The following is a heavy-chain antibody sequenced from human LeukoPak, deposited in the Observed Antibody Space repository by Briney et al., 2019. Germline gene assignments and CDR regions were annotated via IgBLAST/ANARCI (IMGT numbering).Heavy chain of an antibody. CDR1: GFTFTNYA. Sequence: GGSLRLSCAASGFTFTNYAMSWVRQAPGKGLEWVAVISYDGGNKQYADSVKGRFTISRDNSKKTFYLQMNSLRPDDTAVYYCARSSIIAAAGPYYFDYWGQGTLVTVSS. J-gene: IGHJ4*02. D-gene: IGHD6-13*01. CDR3: ARSSIIAAAGPYYFDY. V-gene: IGHV3-30*03. CDR2: ISYDGGNK.